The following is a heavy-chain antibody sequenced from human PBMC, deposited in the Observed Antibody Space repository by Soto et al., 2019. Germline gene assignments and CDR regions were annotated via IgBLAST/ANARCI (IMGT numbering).Heavy chain of an antibody. CDR2: IIPIFGTA. Sequence: QVQLVQSGAEVKKPGSSVKVSCKASGGTSSSYAISWVRQAPGQGLEWMGGIIPIFGTANYAQKFQGRVTITADKSTSTAYMELSSLRSEDTAVYYCARDLGQLGNYYYGMDVWGQGTTVTVSS. CDR3: ARDLGQLGNYYYGMDV. J-gene: IGHJ6*02. D-gene: IGHD6-6*01. V-gene: IGHV1-69*06. CDR1: GGTSSSYA.